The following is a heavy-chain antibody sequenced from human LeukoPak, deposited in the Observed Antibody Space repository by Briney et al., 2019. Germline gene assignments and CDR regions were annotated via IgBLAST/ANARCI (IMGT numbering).Heavy chain of an antibody. CDR1: GYTFTDYY. CDR3: ARGTETYCSGGSCLIRDY. CDR2: INPNSGGT. V-gene: IGHV1-2*02. Sequence: ASVKVSCKASGYTFTDYYMHWVRQAPGQGLEGMGWINPNSGGTNYAQRFQGRVTMTRDTSISTAYMELSRLTSDDTAMYYCARGTETYCSGGSCLIRDYWGQGTLVTVSS. D-gene: IGHD2-15*01. J-gene: IGHJ4*02.